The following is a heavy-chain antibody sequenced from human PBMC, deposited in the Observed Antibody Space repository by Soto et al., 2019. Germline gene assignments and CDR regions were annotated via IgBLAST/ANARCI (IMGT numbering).Heavy chain of an antibody. V-gene: IGHV3-23*01. CDR1: GFTFSSYA. J-gene: IGHJ4*02. CDR3: AMAADYYDSSGYQIFDY. CDR2: ISGSGGST. D-gene: IGHD3-22*01. Sequence: GGFLRLSCAASGFTFSSYAMSWVRQAPGKGLEWVSAISGSGGSTYYADSVKGRFTISRDNSKNTLYLQMNSLRAEDTAVYYCAMAADYYDSSGYQIFDYWGQGTLVTVSS.